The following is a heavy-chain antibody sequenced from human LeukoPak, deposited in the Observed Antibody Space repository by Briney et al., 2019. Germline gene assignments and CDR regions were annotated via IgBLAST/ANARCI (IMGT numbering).Heavy chain of an antibody. CDR3: ARNKDGDGKRSWFDP. J-gene: IGHJ5*02. CDR2: INTNTGNP. CDR1: GYTFTSYA. Sequence: ASVKVSCKASGYTFTSYAMNWVRQAPGQGLEWMGWINTNTGNPTYAQGFTGRFVFSLDTSVSTAYLQISSLKAEDTAVYYCARNKDGDGKRSWFDPWGQGTLVTVSS. D-gene: IGHD4-17*01. V-gene: IGHV7-4-1*02.